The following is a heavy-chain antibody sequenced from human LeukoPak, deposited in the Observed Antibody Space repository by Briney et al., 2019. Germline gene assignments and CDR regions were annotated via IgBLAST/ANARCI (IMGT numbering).Heavy chain of an antibody. CDR1: GYTFTDYY. CDR2: VDPEDGET. J-gene: IGHJ4*02. V-gene: IGHV1-69-2*01. Sequence: ASVKVSCKVSGYTFTDYYMHWVQQAPGKGLEWMGLVDPEDGETIYAEKFQGRVTITADTSTDTAYMELSSLRSEDTAVYYCASPLGYCSGGSCGYWGQGTLVTVSS. CDR3: ASPLGYCSGGSCGY. D-gene: IGHD2-15*01.